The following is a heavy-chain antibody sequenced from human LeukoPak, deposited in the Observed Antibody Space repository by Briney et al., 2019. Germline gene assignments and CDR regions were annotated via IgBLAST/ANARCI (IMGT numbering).Heavy chain of an antibody. V-gene: IGHV5-51*01. Sequence: GEALQISFKGSGCSFTNYWIGWGRQMPGKGVEGMGIIYPGDSDTRYSPSFQGEVTISADKSISTAYLQWSSLKASDTAMYYCARRRSDIEVVDYWGQGTLVTVSS. CDR2: IYPGDSDT. CDR1: GCSFTNYW. J-gene: IGHJ4*02. CDR3: ARRRSDIEVVDY.